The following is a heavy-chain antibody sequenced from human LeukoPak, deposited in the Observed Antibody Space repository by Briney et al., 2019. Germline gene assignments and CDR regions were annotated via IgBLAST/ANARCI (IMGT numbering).Heavy chain of an antibody. J-gene: IGHJ5*02. Sequence: GASVKVSCKSSGYTFTGYYIHWERQAPGQGLEWMGWINPNSGDTNYAQKFQGRVPMTRDTSISTAYMGLGRLRSDNTAGYYCAREMKTAMAGENWFDPWGQGTLVTVSS. CDR3: AREMKTAMAGENWFDP. V-gene: IGHV1-2*02. D-gene: IGHD5-18*01. CDR1: GYTFTGYY. CDR2: INPNSGDT.